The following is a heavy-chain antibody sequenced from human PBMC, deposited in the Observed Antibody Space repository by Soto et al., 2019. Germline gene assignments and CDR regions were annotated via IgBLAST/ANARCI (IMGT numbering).Heavy chain of an antibody. CDR1: GYTFTSHA. D-gene: IGHD3-22*01. CDR2: INAGNVNT. V-gene: IGHV1-3*01. CDR3: SRGPYDSSGYYRDYYYYGMDV. J-gene: IGHJ6*02. Sequence: GASLKSSCKDSGYTFTSHAMHCVREAPGQRLEWMGWINAGNVNTIYSQKFQGRVTITRDTSASTAYMELSSLRSEDTAVYYCSRGPYDSSGYYRDYYYYGMDVWGQGTTVTVSS.